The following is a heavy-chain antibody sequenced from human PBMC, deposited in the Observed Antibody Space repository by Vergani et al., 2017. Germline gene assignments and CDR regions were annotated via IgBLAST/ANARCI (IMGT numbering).Heavy chain of an antibody. V-gene: IGHV3-30*03. CDR3: ARDGTDIFVSISYYSHLLYY. J-gene: IGHJ4*02. Sequence: QVSLVESGGGVVQPGRSLTLTCSASGFGFKNFAMHWVRQAPGKGLEWVATISKDGTHDYYEPSVRGRFAVSRDNFKNTMYLQMDRLTTDDTAVYFCARDGTDIFVSISYYSHLLYYWGQGILVTVSS. CDR1: GFGFKNFA. CDR2: ISKDGTHD. D-gene: IGHD3-22*01.